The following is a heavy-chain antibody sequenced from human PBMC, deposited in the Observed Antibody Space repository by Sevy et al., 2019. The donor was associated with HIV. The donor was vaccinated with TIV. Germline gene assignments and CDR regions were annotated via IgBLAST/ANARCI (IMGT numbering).Heavy chain of an antibody. J-gene: IGHJ4*02. V-gene: IGHV3-30-3*01. D-gene: IGHD6-19*01. CDR2: ISYDGSNK. CDR1: GFTFSSYA. Sequence: GGSLRLSCAASGFTFSSYAMHWVRQAPGKGLEWVAVISYDGSNKYYADSVKGRFTISRDNSKNTLYLQMNSLRAEDTAVYYCAREWRLVSYNDYFDYWGQGTLVTVSS. CDR3: AREWRLVSYNDYFDY.